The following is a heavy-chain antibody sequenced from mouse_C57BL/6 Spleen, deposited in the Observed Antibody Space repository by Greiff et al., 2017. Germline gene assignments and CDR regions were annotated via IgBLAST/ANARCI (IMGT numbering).Heavy chain of an antibody. Sequence: QVQLQQSGPELVKPGASVKISFKASGYAFSSSWMNWVKQRPGKGLEWIGRIYPGDGDTNYNGKFKGKATLTADKSSSTAYMQLSSLTSEDSAVYFCARWYYGGFFDYWGQGTTLTVSS. J-gene: IGHJ2*01. V-gene: IGHV1-82*01. CDR1: GYAFSSSW. D-gene: IGHD1-1*01. CDR2: IYPGDGDT. CDR3: ARWYYGGFFDY.